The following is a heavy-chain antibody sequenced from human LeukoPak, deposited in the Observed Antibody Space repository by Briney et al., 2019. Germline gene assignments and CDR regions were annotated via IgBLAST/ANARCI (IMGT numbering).Heavy chain of an antibody. V-gene: IGHV3-66*01. CDR3: ARDNYYFDSSGYAPHDY. CDR1: GFTVSSNY. D-gene: IGHD3-22*01. J-gene: IGHJ4*02. CDR2: VYSGGST. Sequence: PGGSLRLSCAASGFTVSSNYMSWVRQAPGQGLEWVSVVYSGGSTYYADSVKGRFTISRDNSKNTLYLQMNSLRAEDTAVYYCARDNYYFDSSGYAPHDYWGQGTLVTVSS.